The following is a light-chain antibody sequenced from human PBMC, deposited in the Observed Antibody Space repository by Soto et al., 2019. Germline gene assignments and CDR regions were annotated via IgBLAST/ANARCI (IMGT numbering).Light chain of an antibody. Sequence: IVLTQSPATLSVSPGERATLSCRASETIGKNLAWYQQKPGQPPRLLVFGASNRASKIPDRFRGRGSGAEFTLTISGLQSEDFGVYYCQQYDTWITFGGGTKVDIK. CDR3: QQYDTWIT. J-gene: IGKJ4*02. V-gene: IGKV3-15*01. CDR2: GAS. CDR1: ETIGKN.